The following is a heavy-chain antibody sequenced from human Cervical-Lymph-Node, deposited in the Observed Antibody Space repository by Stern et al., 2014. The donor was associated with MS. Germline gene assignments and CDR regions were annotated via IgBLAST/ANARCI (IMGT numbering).Heavy chain of an antibody. CDR2: IFWDDDT. J-gene: IGHJ5*02. CDR3: AHRPVLEYSINWYPAGWFDP. Sequence: QITLKESGPALVKPTQTLTLTCTFSGFSLSTSGVGVGWIRQPPGKALEWLALIFWDDDTRYSPSLKNRLIITKDTSKNQVVLTMTNMDPVDTATYYCAHRPVLEYSINWYPAGWFDPWGQGTLVTVSS. D-gene: IGHD6-13*01. V-gene: IGHV2-5*02. CDR1: GFSLSTSGVG.